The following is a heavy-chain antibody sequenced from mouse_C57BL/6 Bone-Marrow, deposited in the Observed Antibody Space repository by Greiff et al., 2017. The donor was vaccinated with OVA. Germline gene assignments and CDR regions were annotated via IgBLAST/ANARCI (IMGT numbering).Heavy chain of an antibody. CDR1: VYTFTSYG. CDR2: IYPRRGNT. D-gene: IGHD2-1*01. CDR3: ARSSYYGNLAY. Sequence: QVQLQQSGAELARPGASVKLSCKASVYTFTSYGISWVKQRTGQGLEWIGEIYPRRGNTYYNEKFKGKATLTADKSSSTAYLELRSLTSEDSAVYFCARSSYYGNLAYWGQGTLVTVSA. V-gene: IGHV1-81*01. J-gene: IGHJ3*01.